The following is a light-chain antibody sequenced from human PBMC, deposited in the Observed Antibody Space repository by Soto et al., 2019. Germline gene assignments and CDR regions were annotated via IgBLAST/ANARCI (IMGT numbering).Light chain of an antibody. V-gene: IGKV3D-20*02. CDR3: QQRSKWRT. Sequence: ENVLTQSPGTLSLSPGERATLSCRASQSVSSSYIAWYQQKPGQAPRLLIYDASSRATGIPDRFSGSGFGTDFTLTISSLEPEDFAVYYCQQRSKWRTFGQGTKVDIK. CDR1: QSVSSSY. CDR2: DAS. J-gene: IGKJ1*01.